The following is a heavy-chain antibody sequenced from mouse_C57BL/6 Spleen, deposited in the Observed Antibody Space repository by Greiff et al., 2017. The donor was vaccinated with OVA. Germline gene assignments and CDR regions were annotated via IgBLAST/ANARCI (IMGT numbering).Heavy chain of an antibody. J-gene: IGHJ4*01. Sequence: QVQLQQPGAELVRPGSSVKLSCKASGYTFTSYWMDWVKQRPGQGLEWIGNIYPSDSETHYNQKFKDKATLTVDKSSSTAYMQLSSLTSEDSAVYYCARGEYYAMDYWGQGTSVTVSS. CDR2: IYPSDSET. CDR1: GYTFTSYW. V-gene: IGHV1-61*01. CDR3: ARGEYYAMDY.